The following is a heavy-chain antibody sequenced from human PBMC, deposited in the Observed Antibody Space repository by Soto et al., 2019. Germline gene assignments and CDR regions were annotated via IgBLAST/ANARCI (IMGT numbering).Heavy chain of an antibody. CDR1: GFSLSNARMG. J-gene: IGHJ4*02. CDR3: ARMPPTFSASFDY. Sequence: QVTLKESGPVLVKPTETLTLTCTVSGFSLSNARMGVSWIRQPPGKALEWLAHIFSNDEKSYSPSLKSRLTISKEISESQVVLTMTNVDPVDSATYYCARMPPTFSASFDYWGQGTLVTVSS. V-gene: IGHV2-26*01. CDR2: IFSNDEK. D-gene: IGHD3-16*01.